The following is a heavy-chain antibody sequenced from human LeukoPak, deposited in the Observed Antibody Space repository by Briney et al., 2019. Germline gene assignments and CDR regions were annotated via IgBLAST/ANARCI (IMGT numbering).Heavy chain of an antibody. CDR2: INAGNGNT. CDR3: ARGGYCSGGSCYLDAFDI. D-gene: IGHD2-15*01. Sequence: ASVKVSCKASGYTFTSYAMHWVRQAPGQRLEWMGWINAGNGNTKYSQKFQGRVTITRDTCASTAYMELSSLRSEDTAVYYCARGGYCSGGSCYLDAFDIWGQGTMVTVSS. V-gene: IGHV1-3*01. CDR1: GYTFTSYA. J-gene: IGHJ3*02.